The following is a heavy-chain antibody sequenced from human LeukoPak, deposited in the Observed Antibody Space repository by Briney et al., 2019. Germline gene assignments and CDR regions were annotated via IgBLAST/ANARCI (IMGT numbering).Heavy chain of an antibody. CDR2: INPNSGNT. J-gene: IGHJ4*02. CDR3: ARGFGGSYFTDY. V-gene: IGHV1-2*02. D-gene: IGHD1-26*01. CDR1: GYTFTGYY. Sequence: ASVKVSCKAAGYTFTGYYMHWGRQAPGQRLEWMGWINPNSGNTNYAQNFESRVTMTRDTSISTAYIELSRLRSDDTAVYYCARGFGGSYFTDYWGQGTLVTVSS.